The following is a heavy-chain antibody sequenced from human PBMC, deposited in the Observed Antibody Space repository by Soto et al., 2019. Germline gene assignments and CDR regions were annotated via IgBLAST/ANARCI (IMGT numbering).Heavy chain of an antibody. CDR3: AKDTEYQPPWGWFDP. J-gene: IGHJ5*02. CDR2: ISWDSGSI. D-gene: IGHD2-2*01. CDR1: GFTFDDYA. Sequence: GGSLRLSCAASGFTFDDYAMHWVRQAPGKGLEWVSGISWDSGSIGYADSVKGRFTISRDNAKNSLYLQMNSLRAEDTALYYCAKDTEYQPPWGWFDPWGQGTLVTVSS. V-gene: IGHV3-9*01.